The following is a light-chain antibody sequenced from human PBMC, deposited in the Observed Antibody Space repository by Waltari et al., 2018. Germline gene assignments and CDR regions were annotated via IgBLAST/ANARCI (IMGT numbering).Light chain of an antibody. V-gene: IGKV1-17*01. CDR1: QGISSY. J-gene: IGKJ3*01. Sequence: DIQMTQSPSSLSASVGDTVTITCRASQGISSYLHWFQQKQGKDPKLLIYAATTLQSWVPSRCSGSGSGTEFTLTISSLQPEDFAAYYCLHHNSYPLTFGPGTKLDVK. CDR2: AAT. CDR3: LHHNSYPLT.